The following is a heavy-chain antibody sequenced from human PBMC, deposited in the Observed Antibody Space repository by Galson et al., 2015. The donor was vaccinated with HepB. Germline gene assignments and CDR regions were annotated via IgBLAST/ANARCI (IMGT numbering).Heavy chain of an antibody. Sequence: SVKVSCKASGGTFSDYAVSWVRQAPGQGLEWMGRIIPIFGKPNYAQKFQGRVTITADKSTSTVYMELSGLTSGDTAVYFCARATTDLAIVPNGNFYFYMDVWGNGTTVIVSS. D-gene: IGHD2-2*01. V-gene: IGHV1-69*04. CDR2: IIPIFGKP. CDR1: GGTFSDYA. CDR3: ARATTDLAIVPNGNFYFYMDV. J-gene: IGHJ6*03.